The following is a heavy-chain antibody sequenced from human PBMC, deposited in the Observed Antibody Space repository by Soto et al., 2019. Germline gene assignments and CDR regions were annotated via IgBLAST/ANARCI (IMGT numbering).Heavy chain of an antibody. CDR3: AESPIVGGGYFDY. V-gene: IGHV4-39*01. D-gene: IGHD3-16*01. CDR2: IYYSGST. CDR1: GGSISSSSYY. Sequence: SETLSLTCTVSGGSISSSSYYWGWIRQPPGKGLECIGSIYYSGSTYYNPSLKSRVTISVDTSKNQFSLKLSSVTAADTAVYYCAESPIVGGGYFDYWGQGTMGTVSS. J-gene: IGHJ4*02.